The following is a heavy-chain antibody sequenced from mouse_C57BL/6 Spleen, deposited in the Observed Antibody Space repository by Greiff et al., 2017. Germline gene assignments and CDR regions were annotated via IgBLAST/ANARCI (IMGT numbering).Heavy chain of an antibody. Sequence: EVQLQQSGPELVKPGASVKISCKASGYTFTDYYMNWVKQSHGKSLEWIGDINPNNGGTSYNQKFKGKATLTVDKSSSTAYMELRSLTSEDSAVYYCARGWDGFAYWGQGTLVTVSA. V-gene: IGHV1-26*01. CDR1: GYTFTDYY. CDR3: ARGWDGFAY. D-gene: IGHD4-1*01. J-gene: IGHJ3*01. CDR2: INPNNGGT.